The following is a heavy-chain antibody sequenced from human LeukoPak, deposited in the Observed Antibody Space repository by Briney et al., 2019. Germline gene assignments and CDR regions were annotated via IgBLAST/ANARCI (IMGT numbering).Heavy chain of an antibody. CDR3: AGCEGYCSSTSCSRAYNWFDP. CDR1: GGTFSSYA. V-gene: IGHV1-69*05. Sequence: SVKVSCKPSGGTFSSYAISWVRQAPGRGLEWMGGIIPIFGTANYAQKFQGRVTITTDESTSTAYMELSSLICEDTAVYYCAGCEGYCSSTSCSRAYNWFDPWGQGTLVTVFS. J-gene: IGHJ5*02. D-gene: IGHD2-2*01. CDR2: IIPIFGTA.